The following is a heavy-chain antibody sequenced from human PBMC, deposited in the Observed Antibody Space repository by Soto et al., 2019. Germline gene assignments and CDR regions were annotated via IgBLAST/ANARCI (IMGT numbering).Heavy chain of an antibody. V-gene: IGHV3-74*01. CDR3: ARPPAAGDFDI. CDR1: GFTFSSYW. CDR2: INSDGSST. J-gene: IGHJ3*02. Sequence: GGSLRLSCAASGFTFSSYWMHWVRQAPGKGLVWVSRINSDGSSTSYADSVKGRFTISRDNAKNTLYLQMNSLRAEDTAVYYCARPPAAGDFDIWGQGTMVTVSS. D-gene: IGHD6-25*01.